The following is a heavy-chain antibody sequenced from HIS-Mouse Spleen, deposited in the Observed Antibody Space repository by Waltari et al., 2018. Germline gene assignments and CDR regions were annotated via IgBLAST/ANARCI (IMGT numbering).Heavy chain of an antibody. J-gene: IGHJ2*01. CDR2: IYYSGST. Sequence: QLQLQESGPGLVKPSETLSLTCTVPGCSISSSSYYWGWTRQPPGQGLEWIGSIYYSGSTYYNPSLKSRVTISVDTSKNQFSLKLSSVTAADTAVYYCAREIPYSSSWYDWYFDLWGRGTLVTVSS. CDR1: GCSISSSSYY. V-gene: IGHV4-39*07. D-gene: IGHD6-13*01. CDR3: AREIPYSSSWYDWYFDL.